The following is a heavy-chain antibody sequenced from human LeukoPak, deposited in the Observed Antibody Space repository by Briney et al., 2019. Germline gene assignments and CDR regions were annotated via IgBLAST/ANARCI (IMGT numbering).Heavy chain of an antibody. V-gene: IGHV3-48*03. CDR3: ARPYSSGWYLDGY. D-gene: IGHD6-19*01. CDR2: ISSSSSTI. CDR1: GFTFSSYE. J-gene: IGHJ4*02. Sequence: PGGSLRLSCAASGFTFSSYEMNWVGQAPGKGLEWVSYISSSSSTIYYADSVKGRFTISRDNAKNSLYLQMNSLRAEDTAVYYCARPYSSGWYLDGYWGQGTLVTVSS.